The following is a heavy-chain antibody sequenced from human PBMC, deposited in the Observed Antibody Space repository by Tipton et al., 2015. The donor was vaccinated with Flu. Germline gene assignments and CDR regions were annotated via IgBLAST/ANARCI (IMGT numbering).Heavy chain of an antibody. CDR1: GASISSGGAY. Sequence: TLSLTCTVSGASISSGGAYWTWIRQHPGKGLEWIGCVYHGGTTYYNPSLKSRVAISLDTFKNQFSLKLTSVTAADTAVYYCATTTYYYGSGSHDYWGQGTLVTVSS. V-gene: IGHV4-39*07. CDR3: ATTTYYYGSGSHDY. CDR2: VYHGGTT. J-gene: IGHJ4*02. D-gene: IGHD3-10*01.